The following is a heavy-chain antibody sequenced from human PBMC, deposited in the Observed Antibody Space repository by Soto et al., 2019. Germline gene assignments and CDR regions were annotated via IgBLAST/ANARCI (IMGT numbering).Heavy chain of an antibody. V-gene: IGHV1-18*01. Sequence: PSVKVSCKASGYTFTSYGISWVRQAPGQGLEWMGWISAYNGNTNYAQKLQGRVTITADESTSTAYMELSSLRSEDTAVYYCASVYSHDAFDIWGQGTMVTVSS. CDR2: ISAYNGNT. CDR3: ASVYSHDAFDI. J-gene: IGHJ3*02. D-gene: IGHD4-4*01. CDR1: GYTFTSYG.